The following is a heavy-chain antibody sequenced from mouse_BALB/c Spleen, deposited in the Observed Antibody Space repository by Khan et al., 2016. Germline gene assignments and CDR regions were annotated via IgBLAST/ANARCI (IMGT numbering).Heavy chain of an antibody. Sequence: EVELVESGGGLVKPGGSLKLSCAASGFTFSSYAMSWVRQTPEKRLEWVASISSGGSTYYPDSVKGRFTISRDNARHILNLQMSSLRSEDTAMYYCAREDYGNYGDYFDYWGQGTTLTVSS. CDR3: AREDYGNYGDYFDY. CDR1: GFTFSSYA. J-gene: IGHJ2*01. V-gene: IGHV5-6-5*01. CDR2: ISSGGST. D-gene: IGHD2-1*01.